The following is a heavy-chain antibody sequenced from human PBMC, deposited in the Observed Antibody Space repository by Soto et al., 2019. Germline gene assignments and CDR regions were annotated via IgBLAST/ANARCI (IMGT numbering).Heavy chain of an antibody. J-gene: IGHJ4*02. Sequence: EVQLVESGGGLVQPGESLRLSCAASGFTFSTYEMNWVRQAPGKGLEWVAYISSRGTSIFYADSVKGRFSISRDNGNDSVSLPMNNLSVDDTAVYYCARDRGYNTGWYGGALDLWGQGTLVTVSS. CDR1: GFTFSTYE. CDR2: ISSRGTSI. V-gene: IGHV3-48*03. D-gene: IGHD6-19*01. CDR3: ARDRGYNTGWYGGALDL.